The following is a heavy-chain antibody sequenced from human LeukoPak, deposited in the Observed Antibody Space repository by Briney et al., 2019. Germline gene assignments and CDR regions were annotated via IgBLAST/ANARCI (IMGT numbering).Heavy chain of an antibody. J-gene: IGHJ4*02. CDR3: ARRGFYGDYGDY. CDR2: INAGNGNT. V-gene: IGHV1-3*01. D-gene: IGHD4-17*01. CDR1: GYTFTSYA. Sequence: ASVKVSCKASGYTFTSYAMHWVRQAPGQRLEWMGWINAGNGNTKYSQKFQGRVTITRDTSASTAYMELSSLRSEDTAVYYCARRGFYGDYGDYWGQGSPVTVSP.